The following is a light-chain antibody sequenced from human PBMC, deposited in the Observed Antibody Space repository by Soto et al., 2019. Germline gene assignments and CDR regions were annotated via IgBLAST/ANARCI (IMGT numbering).Light chain of an antibody. J-gene: IGLJ3*02. CDR3: CSYAGSYNWV. V-gene: IGLV2-11*01. CDR2: DVS. CDR1: SSDVGGYNY. Sequence: QSALTQPRSVSGSPGQSVTISCTGTSSDVGGYNYVSWYQQHPGKAPKLMIYDVSKRPSGVPDRFSGSKSGNTASLTISGVQAEDEADYYCCSYAGSYNWVFGGGTKLTVL.